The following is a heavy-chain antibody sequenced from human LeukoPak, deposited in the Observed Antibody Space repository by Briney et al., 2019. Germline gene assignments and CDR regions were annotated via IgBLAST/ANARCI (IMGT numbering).Heavy chain of an antibody. V-gene: IGHV3-48*02. CDR1: GFTFSIYA. Sequence: GGSLRLSCAASGFTFSIYAMNWVRQAPGKGLEWVSYITSTSSTIYYADSVKGRFTISRGNAKNSLHLQMNSLRDEDTAVYYCARDGLDAFDMWGQGTMVTVSS. CDR3: ARDGLDAFDM. D-gene: IGHD3/OR15-3a*01. J-gene: IGHJ3*02. CDR2: ITSTSSTI.